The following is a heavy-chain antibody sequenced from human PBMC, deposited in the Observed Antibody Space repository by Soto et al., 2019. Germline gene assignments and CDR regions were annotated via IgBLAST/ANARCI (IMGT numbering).Heavy chain of an antibody. CDR1: GYTFTSYY. D-gene: IGHD6-13*01. V-gene: IGHV1-46*01. J-gene: IGHJ5*02. Sequence: ASVKVSCKASGYTFTSYYMHWVRQAPGQGLEWMGIINPSGGSTSYAQKFQGRVTMTRDTSTSTVYMELSSLRSEDTAVYYCARDSSSWYRANWFDPWGQGTLVTVSS. CDR2: INPSGGST. CDR3: ARDSSSWYRANWFDP.